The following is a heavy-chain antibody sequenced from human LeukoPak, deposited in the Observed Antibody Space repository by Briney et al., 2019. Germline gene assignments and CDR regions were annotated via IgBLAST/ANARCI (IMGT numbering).Heavy chain of an antibody. Sequence: GGSLRLSCAASGFTFSNYAMSWVRQAPGKGLEWVSTISDSGSSTYYADSVKGRFTISRDNSKNTLYLQMNSLRAEDTAVYYCAKSPAGSSWPSIDYWGQGTLVTVSS. D-gene: IGHD6-13*01. CDR1: GFTFSNYA. J-gene: IGHJ4*02. V-gene: IGHV3-23*01. CDR2: ISDSGSST. CDR3: AKSPAGSSWPSIDY.